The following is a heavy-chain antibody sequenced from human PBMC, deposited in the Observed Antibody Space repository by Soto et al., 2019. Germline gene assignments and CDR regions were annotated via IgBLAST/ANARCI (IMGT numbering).Heavy chain of an antibody. D-gene: IGHD6-19*01. V-gene: IGHV3-15*07. CDR2: IKSKTDGGTT. J-gene: IGHJ6*01. Sequence: PGGPRRLSCAASGFTFSNAWMNWVRQAPGKGLEWVGRIKSKTDGGTTDYAAPVNGRPTISTDHTKNTPYLQINRLTPEDTAMNYCTTGLRGQWLDGYYYYGMDGWRQGTTVTVSS. CDR3: TTGLRGQWLDGYYYYGMDG. CDR1: GFTFSNAW.